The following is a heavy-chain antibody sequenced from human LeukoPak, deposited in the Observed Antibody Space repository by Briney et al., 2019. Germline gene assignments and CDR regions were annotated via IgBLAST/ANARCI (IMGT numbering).Heavy chain of an antibody. D-gene: IGHD5-18*01. CDR1: GFTFNYYW. CDR3: ARAGRGYSYGYHY. CDR2: INEDGSEK. J-gene: IGHJ4*02. Sequence: GGALRLSCAASGFTFNYYWMSWVRQVPGKGLEWVANINEDGSEKYFVDSVKGRFTISRDNAKNSLYLQMNSLRAEDTAVYYCARAGRGYSYGYHYWGQGTLVTVSS. V-gene: IGHV3-7*01.